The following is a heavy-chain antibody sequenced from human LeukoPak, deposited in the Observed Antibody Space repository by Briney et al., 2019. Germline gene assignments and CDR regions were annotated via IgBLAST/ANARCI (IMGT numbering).Heavy chain of an antibody. V-gene: IGHV1-2*02. D-gene: IGHD3-22*01. CDR1: GYTFTGYY. J-gene: IGHJ4*02. Sequence: ASVKVSCKASGYTFTGYYMHWVRQAPGQGLEWMGWINPNSGGTNYAQKFQGRVTMTRDTSISTAYMELSRLRSDDTAVYYCARGAHYHDSSQGYDYWGQGTLVTASS. CDR3: ARGAHYHDSSQGYDY. CDR2: INPNSGGT.